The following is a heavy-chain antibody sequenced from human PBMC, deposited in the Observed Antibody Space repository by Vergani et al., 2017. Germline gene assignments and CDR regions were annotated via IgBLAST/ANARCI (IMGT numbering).Heavy chain of an antibody. D-gene: IGHD2-2*01. Sequence: QVTLRESGPALVKPTQTLRLTCTFSGFSLSTSGMCVSWIRQPPGKALEWLALIDWDDDKYYSTSLKTRLTISKDTSKNQVVLTMTNMDPVDTATYYCARGKGYCSSXSCYFGYYYYYMDVWGKGTTVTVSS. J-gene: IGHJ6*03. V-gene: IGHV2-70*01. CDR1: GFSLSTSGMC. CDR2: IDWDDDK. CDR3: ARGKGYCSSXSCYFGYYYYYMDV.